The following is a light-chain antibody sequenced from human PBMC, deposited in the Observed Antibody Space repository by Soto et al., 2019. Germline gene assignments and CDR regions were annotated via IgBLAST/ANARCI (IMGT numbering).Light chain of an antibody. CDR3: SSYTSSVV. CDR2: DVS. V-gene: IGLV2-14*01. J-gene: IGLJ2*01. CDR1: SSDVGGYNY. Sequence: QSALTQPASVSGSPGQSITISCTGTSSDVGGYNYVSWYQQHPGQAPKLMIYDVSNLPSGVSNRFSGSKSGNTASLTISGLQAEDEADYYCSSYTSSVVFVGGTKLTVL.